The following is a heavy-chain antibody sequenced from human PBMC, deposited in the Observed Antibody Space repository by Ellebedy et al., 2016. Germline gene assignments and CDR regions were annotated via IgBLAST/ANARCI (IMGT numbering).Heavy chain of an antibody. CDR3: ARAYVPLSGDSFNRADGMDV. CDR2: IKQDESEK. V-gene: IGHV3-7*01. D-gene: IGHD2-21*02. J-gene: IGHJ6*02. Sequence: GESLKISCVASGFTFGNYWMDWVRQAPGKGLEWVANIKQDESEKYYVNSVKGRFTISRDNAENSLYLQMNSLRVEDTAVYYCARAYVPLSGDSFNRADGMDVWGQGTTVTVSS. CDR1: GFTFGNYW.